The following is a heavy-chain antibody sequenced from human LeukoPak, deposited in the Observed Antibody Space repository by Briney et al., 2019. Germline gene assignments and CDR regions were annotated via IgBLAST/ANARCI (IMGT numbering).Heavy chain of an antibody. CDR1: GVSFSTYY. CDR2: VNHSGYT. J-gene: IGHJ4*02. D-gene: IGHD4-17*01. V-gene: IGHV4-34*01. Sequence: SETLSLTCDVSGVSFSTYYWSWIRQSPEKGLEWIGEVNHSGYTNYNPSLKSRDTISVDTSKNQFSLKLSSVTAADTAVYYCARQLYGSDYWGQGTLVTVSS. CDR3: ARQLYGSDY.